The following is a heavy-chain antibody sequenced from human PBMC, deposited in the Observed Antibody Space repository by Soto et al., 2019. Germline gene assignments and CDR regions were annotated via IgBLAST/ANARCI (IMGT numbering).Heavy chain of an antibody. CDR1: GFTFISYA. CDR2: ISGSGGST. J-gene: IGHJ6*03. CDR3: AKGDCSGGSCYSYYYYYYMDV. D-gene: IGHD2-15*01. Sequence: GGSLRLSCAASGFTFISYAMSWVRQAPGKGLEWVSAISGSGGSTYYADSVKGRFTISRDNSKNTLYLQMNSLRAEDTAVYYCAKGDCSGGSCYSYYYYYYMDVWGKGTTVTVSS. V-gene: IGHV3-23*01.